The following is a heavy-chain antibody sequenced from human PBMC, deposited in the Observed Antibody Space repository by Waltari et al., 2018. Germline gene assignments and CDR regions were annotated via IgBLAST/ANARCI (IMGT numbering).Heavy chain of an antibody. Sequence: QVQLVQSGAEVKKPGASVKVSCKASGYTFTGYYMHWVRQAPGQGLEWMGWINPNSGDTNYAQKFQGRVTMTRDTSISTAYMELSRLRSDDTAVYYCARDWDGAVAGTDYWGQGTLVTVSS. D-gene: IGHD6-19*01. V-gene: IGHV1-2*02. J-gene: IGHJ4*02. CDR1: GYTFTGYY. CDR2: INPNSGDT. CDR3: ARDWDGAVAGTDY.